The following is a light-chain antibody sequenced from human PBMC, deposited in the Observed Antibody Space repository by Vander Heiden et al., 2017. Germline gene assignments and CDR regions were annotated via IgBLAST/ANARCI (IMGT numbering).Light chain of an antibody. CDR2: EVS. CDR1: QSLLHRDGKTY. Sequence: DIVMTQTPLSLPVTPGQPASISCKSSQSLLHRDGKTYLYWYVQKAGQPPQLLIHEVSNRFSGVPDRFSGSGSGTDFTLKISRMEAEDVGVYHCWQTVELPLTFGGGTKVEIK. J-gene: IGKJ4*01. CDR3: WQTVELPLT. V-gene: IGKV2D-29*01.